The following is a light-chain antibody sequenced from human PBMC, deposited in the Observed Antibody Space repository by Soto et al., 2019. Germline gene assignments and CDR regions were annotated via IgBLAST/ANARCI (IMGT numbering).Light chain of an antibody. J-gene: IGKJ2*01. CDR3: QQSYSTPYT. V-gene: IGKV1-39*01. CDR1: RSIRRD. CDR2: AAS. Sequence: DIQMTQSPFSRSASVGDRVTITCRASRSIRRDLNWYQQKPGKAPKLLISAASSLQSGVPSRFSGSGSGTDFTLTISSLQPEDSATYYCQQSYSTPYTFGQGTKLEIK.